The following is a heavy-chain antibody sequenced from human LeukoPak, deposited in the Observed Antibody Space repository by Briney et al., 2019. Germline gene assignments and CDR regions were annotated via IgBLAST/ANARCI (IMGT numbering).Heavy chain of an antibody. D-gene: IGHD2-2*01. J-gene: IGHJ6*03. CDR1: GYTFTSYD. Sequence: ASVKVSCKASGYTFTSYDINSVRQATGQGLEWMGWINPNSGGTNYAQKFQGRVTMTRDTSISTAYMELSRLRSDDTAVYYCARDIVVVPAARYYYYYMDVWGKGTTVTVSS. CDR2: INPNSGGT. V-gene: IGHV1-2*02. CDR3: ARDIVVVPAARYYYYYMDV.